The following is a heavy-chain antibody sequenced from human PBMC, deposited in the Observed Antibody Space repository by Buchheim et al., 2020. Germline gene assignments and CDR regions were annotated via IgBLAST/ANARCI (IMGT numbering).Heavy chain of an antibody. V-gene: IGHV3-48*01. J-gene: IGHJ5*02. CDR1: GFTFSSYS. CDR3: ARDQGSGWSSNWFDP. CDR2: ISSSSSTI. Sequence: EVQLMESGGGLVQPGGSLRLSCAASGFTFSSYSMNWVRQAPGKGLEWVSYISSSSSTIYYADSVKGRFTISRDNAKNSLSLQMNSLRAEDTAVYYCARDQGSGWSSNWFDPWGQGTL. D-gene: IGHD6-19*01.